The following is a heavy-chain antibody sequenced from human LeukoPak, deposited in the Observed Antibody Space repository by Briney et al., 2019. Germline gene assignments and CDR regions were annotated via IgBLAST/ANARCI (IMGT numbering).Heavy chain of an antibody. D-gene: IGHD3-22*01. V-gene: IGHV3-33*06. CDR1: GFTLSSYG. J-gene: IGHJ5*02. CDR2: IWYDGSNK. CDR3: AKDLYYYDSSGSWFDP. Sequence: GRSLRLSCAASGFTLSSYGMHWVRQAPGKGLEWVAVIWYDGSNKYYADSVKGRFTISRDNSKNTLYLQMNSLRAEDTAVYYCAKDLYYYDSSGSWFDPWGQGTLVTVSS.